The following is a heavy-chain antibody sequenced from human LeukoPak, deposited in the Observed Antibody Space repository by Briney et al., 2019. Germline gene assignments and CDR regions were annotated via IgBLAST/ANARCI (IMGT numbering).Heavy chain of an antibody. CDR1: GFTFSSYA. CDR2: ISGSVGST. CDR3: AKVASTFEIPRTWELHPGGVFDY. J-gene: IGHJ4*02. Sequence: TGGTLRLSCAASGFTFSSYAMSWVRQAPGKGLEWVSAISGSVGSTYYADSVKGRFTISRDNSKNTLYLQMNSLRAEDTAVYYCAKVASTFEIPRTWELHPGGVFDYWGQGTLVTVSS. D-gene: IGHD1-26*01. V-gene: IGHV3-23*01.